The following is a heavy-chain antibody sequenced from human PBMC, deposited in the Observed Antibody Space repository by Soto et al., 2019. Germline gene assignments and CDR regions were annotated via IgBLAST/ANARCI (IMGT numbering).Heavy chain of an antibody. CDR3: ARIISAAGGRRYFDL. CDR2: INSSSSYT. D-gene: IGHD6-13*01. J-gene: IGHJ2*01. Sequence: QVQLVESGGGLVKPGGSLRLSCAASGFTFSDYYMRWIRQAPGKGLEWVAYINSSSSYTNYADSVKGRFTISRDNAKNSLYLHMINLTAEDTCVYYCARIISAAGGRRYFDLWGRGTLVTVSS. V-gene: IGHV3-11*05. CDR1: GFTFSDYY.